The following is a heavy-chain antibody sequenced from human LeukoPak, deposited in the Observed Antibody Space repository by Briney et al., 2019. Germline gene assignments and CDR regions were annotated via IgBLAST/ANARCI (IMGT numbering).Heavy chain of an antibody. CDR3: ARDQQFNWLDP. D-gene: IGHD4-11*01. J-gene: IGHJ5*02. V-gene: IGHV1-2*04. CDR1: GYPLTVYY. Sequence: ASVKVSCKASGYPLTVYYMHCVRQAPEQGLEWMGWINPNSGGTNYAQKFQGWVTMTRDTSISTAYMELSRLRSDDTAVYYCARDQQFNWLDPWGQGTLVTVSS. CDR2: INPNSGGT.